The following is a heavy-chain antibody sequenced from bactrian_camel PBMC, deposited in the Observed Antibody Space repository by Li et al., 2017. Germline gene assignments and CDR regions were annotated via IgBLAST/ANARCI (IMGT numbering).Heavy chain of an antibody. D-gene: IGHD5*01. J-gene: IGHJ4*01. V-gene: IGHV3S1*01. Sequence: QVQLVESGGGSVESGGSLRLSCTSSRSISSSYLMGWFRQAPGKEREGVAALYTAINTTHYADAVKGRFTLSRDNAKHTLHLQMDSLQPEDTGMYYCAAHSPVPGPNVTRKWGWSFAYWGQGTQVTVS. CDR1: RSISSSYL. CDR2: LYTAINTT. CDR3: AAHSPVPGPNVTRKWGWSFAY.